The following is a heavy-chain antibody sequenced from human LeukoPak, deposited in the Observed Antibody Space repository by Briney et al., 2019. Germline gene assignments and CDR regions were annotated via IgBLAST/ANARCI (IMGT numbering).Heavy chain of an antibody. CDR3: ATDSLWSGPYYFDC. J-gene: IGHJ4*02. D-gene: IGHD3-3*01. CDR2: FDPEDGET. Sequence: ASVKVSCKASGYTFTSYGISWVRQAPGQGLEWMGGFDPEDGETIYAQKFQGRVTMTEDTSTDTAYMELSSLRSEDTAVYYCATDSLWSGPYYFDCWGQGTLVTVSS. V-gene: IGHV1-24*01. CDR1: GYTFTSYG.